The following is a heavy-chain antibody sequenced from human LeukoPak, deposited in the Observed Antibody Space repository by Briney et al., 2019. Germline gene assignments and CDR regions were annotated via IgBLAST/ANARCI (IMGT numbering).Heavy chain of an antibody. CDR1: GYTFTGYY. V-gene: IGHV1-2*02. D-gene: IGHD4-17*01. Sequence: GASVKVSCKASGYTFTGYYMHWVRQAPGQGLEWMGWINPNSGGTNYAQKFQGRVTMTRGTSISTAYMELSRLRSDDTAVYYCARARHMTTVTTFGYWGQGTLVTVSS. CDR3: ARARHMTTVTTFGY. CDR2: INPNSGGT. J-gene: IGHJ4*02.